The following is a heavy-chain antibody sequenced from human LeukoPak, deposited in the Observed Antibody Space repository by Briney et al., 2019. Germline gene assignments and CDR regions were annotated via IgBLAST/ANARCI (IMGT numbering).Heavy chain of an antibody. CDR2: IYSGGST. CDR1: GFTVSSNY. D-gene: IGHD2-15*01. CDR3: ARAYSSRTGNWFDP. V-gene: IGHV3-53*01. Sequence: GGSLRLSCAASGFTVSSNYMSWVRQAPGKGLEWVSVIYSGGSTYYADSVKGRFTIFRDNSKNTLYLQMNSLRAEDTAVYYCARAYSSRTGNWFDPWGQGTLVTVSS. J-gene: IGHJ5*02.